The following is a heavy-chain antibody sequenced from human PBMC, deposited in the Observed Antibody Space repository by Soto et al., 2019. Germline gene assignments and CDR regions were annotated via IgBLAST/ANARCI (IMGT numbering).Heavy chain of an antibody. Sequence: QVQVVQSGAEVKKPGASVKVSCKASGYTFTTYYIHWVRQAPGQGLEWMGVINPSGGSINYAQKCQGRVAMTRDTSTSTVYRELRSLRSEDTAVYYCARDRGRGGSYYIYFYGMDVWGQGTTVTVSS. V-gene: IGHV1-46*01. J-gene: IGHJ6*02. CDR3: ARDRGRGGSYYIYFYGMDV. D-gene: IGHD1-26*01. CDR1: GYTFTTYY. CDR2: INPSGGSI.